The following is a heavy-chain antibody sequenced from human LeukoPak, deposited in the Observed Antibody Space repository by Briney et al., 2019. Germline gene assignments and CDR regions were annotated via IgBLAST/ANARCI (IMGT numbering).Heavy chain of an antibody. CDR1: AFTFIDYS. CDR2: ISGRSSTI. J-gene: IGHJ4*02. D-gene: IGHD1-26*01. CDR3: ARDRIKSGSYYFDY. V-gene: IGHV3-48*01. Sequence: GGSLRLSCAASAFTFIDYSMNWVRQAPGKGLEWVSYISGRSSTIYYADSVKGRFTISRDNAKNSMYLQMNSLRADDTAVYYCARDRIKSGSYYFDYWGQGTLVTVPS.